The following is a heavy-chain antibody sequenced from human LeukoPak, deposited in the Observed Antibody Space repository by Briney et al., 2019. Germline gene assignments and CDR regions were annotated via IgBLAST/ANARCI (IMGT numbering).Heavy chain of an antibody. CDR1: GFTFDDYA. Sequence: GGSLSFSCAASGFTFDDYAWHWLRNAQGQGLVWVSGISWDSGSIGYADSVKGRFTISRDNAKNSLYLQMNSLRAEDTALYYCAKDMGTGYSSSWYDFDYWGQGTLVTVSS. V-gene: IGHV3-9*01. CDR2: ISWDSGSI. J-gene: IGHJ4*02. D-gene: IGHD6-13*01. CDR3: AKDMGTGYSSSWYDFDY.